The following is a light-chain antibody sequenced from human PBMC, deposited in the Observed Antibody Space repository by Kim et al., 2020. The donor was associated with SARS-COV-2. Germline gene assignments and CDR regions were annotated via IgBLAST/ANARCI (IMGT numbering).Light chain of an antibody. CDR3: SSYTSSSTPVV. Sequence: SITLSCTGTSSDVGGYNYVSWYQQHPGKAPKLMIYDVSNRPSGVSNRFSGSKSGNTASLTISGLQAEDEADYYCSSYTSSSTPVVFGGGTKLTVL. CDR1: SSDVGGYNY. J-gene: IGLJ2*01. CDR2: DVS. V-gene: IGLV2-14*03.